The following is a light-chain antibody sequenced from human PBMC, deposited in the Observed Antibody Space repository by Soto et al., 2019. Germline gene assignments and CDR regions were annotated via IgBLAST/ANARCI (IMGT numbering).Light chain of an antibody. CDR2: GAS. J-gene: IGKJ4*01. V-gene: IGKV3D-15*01. CDR3: QQYNNWPAHT. Sequence: EIVMTQSPATLSVSPGERATLFCRASQSISGNLAWYQQKPGQAPRLLIYGASTRATGIPARFSGSGSGTEFTLTISSLQSEDFAVYYCQQYNNWPAHTFGGGTKVEIK. CDR1: QSISGN.